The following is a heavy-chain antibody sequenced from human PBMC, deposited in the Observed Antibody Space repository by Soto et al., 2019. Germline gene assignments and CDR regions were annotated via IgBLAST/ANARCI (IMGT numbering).Heavy chain of an antibody. D-gene: IGHD3-22*01. CDR3: ARRAVVITDDAFDI. V-gene: IGHV3-30*15. CDR2: ISYDGINE. Sequence: PGGSLRLSCEASGFTFTSYAMHWVRQAPGKGLEWVAVISYDGINEYYADSVKGRFTISRDNSKNTLFLQMSSLRVEDTAVYYCARRAVVITDDAFDIWGQGTMVTVSS. J-gene: IGHJ3*02. CDR1: GFTFTSYA.